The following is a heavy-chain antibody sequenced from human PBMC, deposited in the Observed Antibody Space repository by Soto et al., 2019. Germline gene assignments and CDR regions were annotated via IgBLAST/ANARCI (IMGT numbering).Heavy chain of an antibody. CDR1: GFRFSSSW. Sequence: GRSLILSCAGSGFRFSSSWMSWVRQAPGKGLEWVAHIKQDGSEKYYVDSAKGRFTISRDNAKTSLYLQMNNLRAEDTAVYYCAKEFGWELQLSHPYYNAGMDVWGQGNTVTVYS. CDR3: AKEFGWELQLSHPYYNAGMDV. D-gene: IGHD1-1*01. CDR2: IKQDGSEK. V-gene: IGHV3-7*01. J-gene: IGHJ6*02.